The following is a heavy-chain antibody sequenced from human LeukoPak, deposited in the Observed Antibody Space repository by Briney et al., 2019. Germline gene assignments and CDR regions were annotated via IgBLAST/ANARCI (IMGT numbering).Heavy chain of an antibody. D-gene: IGHD3-10*01. Sequence: GASVKVSCKASGYTFTSYGISWVRQAPGQGLEWMGWISAYNGNTNYAQKLQGRVTMTRDTSTNTIYMELSSLRPEDTAVYYCVRERERGTYFIWGQGTLVTVSS. CDR1: GYTFTSYG. V-gene: IGHV1-18*01. CDR2: ISAYNGNT. CDR3: VRERERGTYFI. J-gene: IGHJ4*02.